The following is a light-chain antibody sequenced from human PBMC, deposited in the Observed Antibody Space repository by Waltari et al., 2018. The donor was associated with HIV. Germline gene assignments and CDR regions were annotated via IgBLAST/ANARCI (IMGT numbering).Light chain of an antibody. CDR3: QQYNSYSYS. V-gene: IGKV1-5*03. J-gene: IGKJ2*03. CDR2: KAS. CDR1: QSISSW. Sequence: DNQMTQSPSTLSASVGDRVPITCRASQSISSWLAWYQQKPGKAPKLLIYKASSLESGVPSRFSGSGSGTEFTLTISSLQPDDFATYYCQQYNSYSYSFGQGTKLEIK.